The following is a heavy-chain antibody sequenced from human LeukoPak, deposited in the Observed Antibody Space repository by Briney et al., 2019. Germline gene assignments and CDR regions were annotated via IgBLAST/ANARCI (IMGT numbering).Heavy chain of an antibody. V-gene: IGHV3-30*18. CDR1: GFTFSSYG. CDR2: ISYDGSNK. CDR3: AKAPNILYYDFWSGQDY. J-gene: IGHJ4*02. Sequence: PGGSLRLSCAASGFTFSSYGMHWVRQAPGKGLEWVAVISYDGSNKYYADSVKGRFTISRDNSKNTLYLQMNSLRAEDTAVYYCAKAPNILYYDFWSGQDYWGQGTLVTVSS. D-gene: IGHD3-3*01.